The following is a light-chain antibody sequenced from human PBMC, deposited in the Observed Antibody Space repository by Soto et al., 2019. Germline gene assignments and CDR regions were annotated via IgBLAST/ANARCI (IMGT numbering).Light chain of an antibody. CDR1: QSISSW. CDR2: AAS. V-gene: IGKV1-5*01. Sequence: DIQMTQSPSTLSASVGDRVTITCWASQSISSWLAWYQQKPGKAPKLLIYAASTLESGVPSRFSATVSGTEFSLTITSLQPEDFATYYCQQLFDSPITFGRGTRLEIK. CDR3: QQLFDSPIT. J-gene: IGKJ5*01.